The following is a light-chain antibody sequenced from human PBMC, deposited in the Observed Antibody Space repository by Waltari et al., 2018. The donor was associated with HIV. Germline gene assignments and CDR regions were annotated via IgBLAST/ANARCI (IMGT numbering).Light chain of an antibody. CDR2: AAS. CDR1: QSVPANY. Sequence: EIVLTQSPGTLSLSPGERVTLSCRASQSVPANYVAWYQQKPAQAPRLLIYAASSRSPGIPDRFSGGGAGTDFTLTINSLEPEDFAVYFCQQYGSSLFTFGPGTKVDLK. V-gene: IGKV3-20*01. J-gene: IGKJ3*01. CDR3: QQYGSSLFT.